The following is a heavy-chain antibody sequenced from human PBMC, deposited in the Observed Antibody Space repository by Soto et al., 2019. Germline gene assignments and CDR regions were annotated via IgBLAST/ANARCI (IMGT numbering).Heavy chain of an antibody. Sequence: ASVKVSCKASGYTFTSYAMNWVRQAPGQGLEWMGWINTNTGNPTYAQGFTGRFVFSLDTSVSTAYLQICSLKAEDTAVYYCARDLLRFGFYYYYGMDVWGQGTTVTVSS. V-gene: IGHV7-4-1*01. J-gene: IGHJ6*02. CDR1: GYTFTSYA. CDR3: ARDLLRFGFYYYYGMDV. CDR2: INTNTGNP. D-gene: IGHD3-10*01.